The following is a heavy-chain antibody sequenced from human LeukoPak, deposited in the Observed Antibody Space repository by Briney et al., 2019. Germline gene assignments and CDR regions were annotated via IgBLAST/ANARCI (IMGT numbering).Heavy chain of an antibody. CDR1: GFTFSSYA. Sequence: PGGSLRLSCAASGFTFSSYAMSWVRQAPGKGLEWVSVISGSGGNTYYADSVKGRFTISRDNSKNTLYLQSNSLRAEDTAVYYCAKVPYSSGWYGWFDPWGQGTLVTVSS. V-gene: IGHV3-23*01. CDR2: ISGSGGNT. CDR3: AKVPYSSGWYGWFDP. J-gene: IGHJ5*02. D-gene: IGHD6-19*01.